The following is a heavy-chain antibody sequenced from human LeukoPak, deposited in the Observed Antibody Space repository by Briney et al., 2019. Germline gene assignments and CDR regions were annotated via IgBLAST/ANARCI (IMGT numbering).Heavy chain of an antibody. D-gene: IGHD3-10*01. V-gene: IGHV3-53*01. CDR1: GFTVSSNY. J-gene: IGHJ4*02. CDR2: IYSAGAT. Sequence: QPGGSLRLSCGASGFTVSSNYVSWVRQAPGKGLEWVSIIYSAGATYYADSVRGRFTISRDNSKNTVCLQMNNLRAKDTAVYYCASGGLGARKYYSDPFHYWGQGTLVTVSS. CDR3: ASGGLGARKYYSDPFHY.